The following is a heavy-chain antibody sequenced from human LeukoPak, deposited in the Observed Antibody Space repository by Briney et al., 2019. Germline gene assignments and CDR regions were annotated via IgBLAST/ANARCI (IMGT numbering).Heavy chain of an antibody. CDR3: WGSPPHSSSPFDY. CDR1: GGSISSYY. CDR2: IYHSGST. V-gene: IGHV4-59*04. J-gene: IGHJ4*02. Sequence: SETLSLTCTVSGGSISSYYWSWIRQPPGKGLEWIGSIYHSGSTYYNPSLKSRVTISVDTSKNQFSLKLSSVTAADTAVYYCWGSPPHSSSPFDYWGQGTLVTVSS. D-gene: IGHD6-6*01.